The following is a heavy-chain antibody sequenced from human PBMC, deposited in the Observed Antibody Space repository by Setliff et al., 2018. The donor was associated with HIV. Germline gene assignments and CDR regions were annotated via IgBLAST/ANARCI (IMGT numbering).Heavy chain of an antibody. CDR3: AVTYSSSWYRLNWFDP. CDR2: IYYSGST. J-gene: IGHJ5*02. Sequence: SETLSLTCTVSGGSISSSSYYRGWIRQPPGKGLEWIGSIYYSGSTYYNPSLKSRVTISVDTSKNQFSLKLSSVTAADTAVYYCAVTYSSSWYRLNWFDPWGQGTLVTVSS. V-gene: IGHV4-39*01. D-gene: IGHD6-13*01. CDR1: GGSISSSSYY.